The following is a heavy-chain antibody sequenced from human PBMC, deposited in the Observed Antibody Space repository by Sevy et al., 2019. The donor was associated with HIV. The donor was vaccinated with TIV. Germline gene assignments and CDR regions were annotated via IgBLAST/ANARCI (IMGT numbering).Heavy chain of an antibody. V-gene: IGHV3-21*01. J-gene: IGHJ4*02. CDR2: ISYSSEDI. CDR3: ATDKGGYDPFDY. D-gene: IGHD5-12*01. CDR1: GFTFSSYT. Sequence: GGSLRLSCAASGFTFSSYTLNWVRQAPGKGLEWVSSISYSSEDIYYADSVKGRFTISRDNAKNSLYLQMNSLRAEDTAVYYCATDKGGYDPFDYWGQGTLVTVSS.